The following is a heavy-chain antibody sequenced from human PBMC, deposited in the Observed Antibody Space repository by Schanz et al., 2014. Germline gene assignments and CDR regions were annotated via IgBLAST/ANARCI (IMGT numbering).Heavy chain of an antibody. CDR1: GFTFGTFW. V-gene: IGHV3-7*01. CDR3: ARDKGGYYPFDY. J-gene: IGHJ4*02. Sequence: EVQLVESGGGLLQPGGSLRLSCAASGFTFGTFWMSWVRQAPGKGLEWVANINQAASVQYYVDSVKGRFTISRDDAKNSRYLEMNSLRVEDTAVYSCARDKGGYYPFDYWGQGSLVTVSS. D-gene: IGHD3-22*01. CDR2: INQAASVQ.